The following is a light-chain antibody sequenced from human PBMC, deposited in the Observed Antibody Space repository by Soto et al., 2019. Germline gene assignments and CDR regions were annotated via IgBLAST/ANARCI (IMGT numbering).Light chain of an antibody. CDR1: QSVSSYY. CDR2: GTS. Sequence: EIVLTQSPGTLSLSPGERPTLSCRASQSVSSYYLAWYQQKPGQAPRLLLYGTSRRATGIPDRFSGSGSGTDFTLTISRLEPEDFAVYYCQQYGSSITFGQGTRLEIK. V-gene: IGKV3-20*01. J-gene: IGKJ5*01. CDR3: QQYGSSIT.